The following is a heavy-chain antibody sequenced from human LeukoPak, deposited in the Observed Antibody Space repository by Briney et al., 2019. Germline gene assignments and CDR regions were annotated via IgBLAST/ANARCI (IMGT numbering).Heavy chain of an antibody. CDR2: IDAKTGNP. Sequence: ASLKVSCKASGYTFTVYSINWVRQAPGQGLEWMGWIDAKTGNPTYAQGFTGRVVFSLDTSVTTAYLQISSLKAEDTAVYYCARDVGYYDSSGYYLGWFDPWGQGTLVTVSS. D-gene: IGHD3-22*01. V-gene: IGHV7-4-1*02. CDR3: ARDVGYYDSSGYYLGWFDP. J-gene: IGHJ5*02. CDR1: GYTFTVYS.